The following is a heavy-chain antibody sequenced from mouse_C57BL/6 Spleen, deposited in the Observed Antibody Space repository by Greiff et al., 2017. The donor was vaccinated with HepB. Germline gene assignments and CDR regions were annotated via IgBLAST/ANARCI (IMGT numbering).Heavy chain of an antibody. V-gene: IGHV1-82*01. D-gene: IGHD4-1*01. CDR1: GYAFSSSW. CDR2: IYPGDGDT. J-gene: IGHJ2*01. CDR3: AREALGRFDY. Sequence: VQLQQSGPELVKPGASVKISCKASGYAFSSSWMNWVKQRPGKGLEWIGRIYPGDGDTNYNGKFKGKATLTADKSSSTAYMQLSSLTSEDSAVYFCAREALGRFDYWGQGTTLTVSS.